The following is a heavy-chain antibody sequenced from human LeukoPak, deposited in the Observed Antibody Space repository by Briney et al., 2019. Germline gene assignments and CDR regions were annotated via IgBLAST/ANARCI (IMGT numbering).Heavy chain of an antibody. CDR2: INQSGST. CDR3: ARGRGYRFNWFDP. CDR1: GGSFSGYY. J-gene: IGHJ5*02. Sequence: SSETLSLTCAVYGGSFSGYYWSWIRQPPGKGLEWTGEINQSGSTNYNPSLKSRVTISVDTSKNQFSLKLSSVTAADTAVYYCARGRGYRFNWFDPWGQGTLVTVSS. D-gene: IGHD6-13*01. V-gene: IGHV4-34*01.